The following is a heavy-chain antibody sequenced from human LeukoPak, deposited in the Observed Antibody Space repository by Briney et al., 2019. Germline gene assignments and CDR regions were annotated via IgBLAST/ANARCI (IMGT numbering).Heavy chain of an antibody. J-gene: IGHJ4*02. V-gene: IGHV2-70*11. CDR1: GFSLSTSGMC. CDR3: ARMGLYDSSGYFDY. D-gene: IGHD3-22*01. Sequence: SGPALVKPTQTLTLTCTFSGFSLSTSGMCVSWIRQPPGKALEWLARIGWDDDKYYSTSLKTRLTISKDTSKNQVVLTMTNMDPVDTATYYCARMGLYDSSGYFDYWGQGTLVTVSS. CDR2: IGWDDDK.